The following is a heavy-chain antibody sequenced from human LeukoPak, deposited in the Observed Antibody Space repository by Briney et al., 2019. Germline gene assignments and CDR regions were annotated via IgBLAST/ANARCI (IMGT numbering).Heavy chain of an antibody. V-gene: IGHV3-23*01. CDR2: ISDGGSDT. D-gene: IGHD4-17*01. CDR3: AKALYGDYGRFDY. J-gene: IGHJ4*02. CDR1: GFTSSTYA. Sequence: GGSLRLSCAASGFTSSTYAMSWVRQAPGKGLAWVSTISDGGSDTHYADSVKGRFTISRDDSKNTLYLQMNSLRAEDTAVYYCAKALYGDYGRFDYWGQGTLVTVSS.